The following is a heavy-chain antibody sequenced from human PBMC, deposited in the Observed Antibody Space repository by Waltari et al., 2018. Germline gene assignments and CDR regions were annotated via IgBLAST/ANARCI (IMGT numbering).Heavy chain of an antibody. J-gene: IGHJ4*02. CDR1: GYSISSGYY. Sequence: QVQLQESGPGLVKPSETLSLTCAVSGYSISSGYYWGWIRQPPGKGLEWIGSIYHSGRTYYNPSLKGRVTISVDTAKNQCSLKLSSVTAADTAVYYCASLMYSSSWSPFFDYWGQGTLVTVSS. V-gene: IGHV4-38-2*01. CDR3: ASLMYSSSWSPFFDY. CDR2: IYHSGRT. D-gene: IGHD6-13*01.